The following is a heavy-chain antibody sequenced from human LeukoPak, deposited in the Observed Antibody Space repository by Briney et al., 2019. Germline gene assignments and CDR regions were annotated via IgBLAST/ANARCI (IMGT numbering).Heavy chain of an antibody. J-gene: IGHJ1*01. D-gene: IGHD4-17*01. Sequence: ASVKVSCKASGYTFTGYYMHWVRQAPGQGLEWMGWINPSNGGTYYAQKFQGRVTMTRDTSISTAYMELIRLSSDDTTVYYCASTNDYGDFVYFQHWGQGTLVTVSS. CDR3: ASTNDYGDFVYFQH. V-gene: IGHV1-2*02. CDR1: GYTFTGYY. CDR2: INPSNGGT.